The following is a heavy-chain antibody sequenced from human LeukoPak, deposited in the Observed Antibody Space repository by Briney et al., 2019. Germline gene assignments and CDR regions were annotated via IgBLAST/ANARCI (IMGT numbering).Heavy chain of an antibody. D-gene: IGHD2-2*01. CDR3: ARGGYCSSTSCLGFDY. CDR2: IYHNGST. V-gene: IGHV4-30-2*01. CDR1: GGSISSGGYS. Sequence: PSQTLSLTCAVSGGSISSGGYSWSWIRQPPGKGLEWIGYIYHNGSTYYNPSLKSRVTISVDRSKNQFSLKLSSVTAADTAVYYCARGGYCSSTSCLGFDYWGQGTLVTVSS. J-gene: IGHJ4*02.